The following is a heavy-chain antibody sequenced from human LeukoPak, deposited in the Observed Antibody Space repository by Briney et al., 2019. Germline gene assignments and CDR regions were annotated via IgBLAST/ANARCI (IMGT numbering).Heavy chain of an antibody. V-gene: IGHV4-39*01. CDR1: GGSISSSSYY. CDR2: IYYSGST. J-gene: IGHJ4*02. Sequence: PSETLSLTCTVSGGSISSSSYYWGWIRQPPGKGLEWIGSIYYSGSTYYNPSLKSRVTISVDTSKNQFSLKLSSVTAADTAVYYCARHVYDYVWPYYFDYWGQGTLVTVSS. D-gene: IGHD3-16*01. CDR3: ARHVYDYVWPYYFDY.